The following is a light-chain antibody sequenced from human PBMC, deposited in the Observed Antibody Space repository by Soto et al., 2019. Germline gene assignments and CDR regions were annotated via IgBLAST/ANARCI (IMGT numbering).Light chain of an antibody. Sequence: IVLTQSPCTLSLSPGERATLSCRATQGVSGSYLAWYQQKPGQAPRLLIYGASSRATGIPDRFSGSGSGTDFTLTISRLEPEDFAVYYCQQYASSPRTFGQGTKVDIK. CDR1: QGVSGSY. V-gene: IGKV3-20*01. CDR2: GAS. CDR3: QQYASSPRT. J-gene: IGKJ1*01.